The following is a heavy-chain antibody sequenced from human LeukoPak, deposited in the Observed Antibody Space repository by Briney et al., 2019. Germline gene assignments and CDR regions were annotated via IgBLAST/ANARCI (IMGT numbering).Heavy chain of an antibody. CDR1: RGSISSSSYY. Sequence: SGTLSLTCTVSRGSISSSSYYWGWIRQPAGKGLEWIGRIYTSGSTNYNPSLKSRVTMSVDTSKNQFSLKLSSVTAADTAVYYCAIDYGDFHDAFDIWGQGTMVTVSS. V-gene: IGHV4-61*02. J-gene: IGHJ3*02. D-gene: IGHD4-17*01. CDR2: IYTSGST. CDR3: AIDYGDFHDAFDI.